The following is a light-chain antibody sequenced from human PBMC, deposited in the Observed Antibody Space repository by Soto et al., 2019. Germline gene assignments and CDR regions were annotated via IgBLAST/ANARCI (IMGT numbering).Light chain of an antibody. Sequence: IQITHSPSVLGVSVLAIVSITCQASQNINNYLNWYQQKPGRAPKLLIYDASNLEAGVPSRFRGSGSGTDFTFTISRLQPEDIATYYCQQYENLPTFGQGTRLEI. CDR2: DAS. V-gene: IGKV1-33*01. CDR1: QNINNY. J-gene: IGKJ5*01. CDR3: QQYENLPT.